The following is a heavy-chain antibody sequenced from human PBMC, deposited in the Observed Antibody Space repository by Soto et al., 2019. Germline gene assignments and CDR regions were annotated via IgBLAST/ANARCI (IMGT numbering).Heavy chain of an antibody. CDR3: ARPSIVGATIGFDY. V-gene: IGHV1-18*01. CDR2: ISAYNLKT. J-gene: IGHJ4*02. CDR1: GYTFTSYG. D-gene: IGHD1-26*01. Sequence: ASVKVSCKASGYTFTSYGISWVRQAPGQGLEWMGWISAYNLKTNYEQKVQGRVTMTIETSTSTAYMELRSLRSEDTAVYYCARPSIVGATIGFDYWGQGTLVTVSS.